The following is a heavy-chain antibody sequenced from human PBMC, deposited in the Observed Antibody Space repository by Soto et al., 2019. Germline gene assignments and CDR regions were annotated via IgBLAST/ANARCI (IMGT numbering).Heavy chain of an antibody. CDR3: SRSLNS. J-gene: IGHJ4*02. CDR2: INQDGSEK. V-gene: IGHV3-7*01. Sequence: PVGSLRLSCAASGFTFSTWWMDWVRQTPGEGLEWVANINQDGSEKNYVDSVKGRFTISRDNAKNSLYLQMSSLTAEDSALYYCSRSLNSWGQGTLVTVSS. CDR1: GFTFSTWW.